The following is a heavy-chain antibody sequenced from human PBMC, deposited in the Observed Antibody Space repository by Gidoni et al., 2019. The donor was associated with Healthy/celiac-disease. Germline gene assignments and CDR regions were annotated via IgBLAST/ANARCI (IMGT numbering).Heavy chain of an antibody. J-gene: IGHJ3*02. D-gene: IGHD3-22*01. Sequence: EVQLVESGGGLVQPGGSLRLSCAASGFTFSSYWMHWVRQAPGKGLVWVSRINSDGSSTSYADSVKGRFTISRDNAKNTLYLQMNSLRAEDTAVYYCARSRPRRGYYYDSSGYYSPDDAFDIWGQGTMVTVSS. CDR2: INSDGSST. V-gene: IGHV3-74*01. CDR3: ARSRPRRGYYYDSSGYYSPDDAFDI. CDR1: GFTFSSYW.